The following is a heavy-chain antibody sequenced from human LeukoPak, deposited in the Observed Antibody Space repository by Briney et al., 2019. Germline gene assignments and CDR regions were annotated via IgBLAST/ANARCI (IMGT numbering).Heavy chain of an antibody. D-gene: IGHD3-22*01. CDR1: GFTFSSYA. CDR2: ISGSGTST. Sequence: GGSLRLSCAASGFTFSSYAMSWVRQAPGKGLEWVSGISGSGTSTYYADSVKGRFTISRDNSKNALYLQMNSLRADETAVYYRAKEVYSDSSGYFDYWGQGTLVTVSS. CDR3: AKEVYSDSSGYFDY. V-gene: IGHV3-23*01. J-gene: IGHJ4*02.